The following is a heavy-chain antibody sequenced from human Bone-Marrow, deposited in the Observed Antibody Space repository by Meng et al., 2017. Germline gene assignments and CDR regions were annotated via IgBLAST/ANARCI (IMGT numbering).Heavy chain of an antibody. CDR3: ARGSNWFDP. Sequence: VQSGAEVKKTGASVKGSCKASGYTFTSYDVNWVRQATGQGLEWMGWMDPNSGNTGYAQKFQGRVTLTRNTSISTAYMELSSLRSEGTAVYYCARGSNWFDPWGQGTLVTVSS. CDR2: MDPNSGNT. CDR1: GYTFTSYD. J-gene: IGHJ5*02. V-gene: IGHV1-8*01.